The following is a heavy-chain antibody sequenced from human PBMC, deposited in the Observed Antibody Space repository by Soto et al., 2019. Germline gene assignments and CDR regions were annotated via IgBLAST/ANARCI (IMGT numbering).Heavy chain of an antibody. CDR1: GFTFSNAW. CDR3: TGEWLFDYYYMDV. J-gene: IGHJ6*03. CDR2: IKSKTDGGTT. D-gene: IGHD3-3*01. V-gene: IGHV3-15*01. Sequence: GGSLRLSCAASGFTFSNAWMSWVRQAPGKGLEWVGRIKSKTDGGTTDYAAPVKGRFTISRDDSKNTLYLQMNSLKTEDTAVYYCTGEWLFDYYYMDVWGKGTTVTVSS.